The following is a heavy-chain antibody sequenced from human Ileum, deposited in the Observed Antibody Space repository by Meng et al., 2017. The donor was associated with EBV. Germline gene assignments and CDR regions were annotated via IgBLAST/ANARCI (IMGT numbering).Heavy chain of an antibody. J-gene: IGHJ4*02. CDR2: IIHGGSP. CDR1: GGSLSGAY. D-gene: IGHD2-8*02. Sequence: QVQLQQGGAALVNPAAALPLTCAVNGGSLSGAYWNRIRPPPGKGLEWIGEIIHGGSPSYNPSLKSRVTISIDTSKNQLSLMLSSVTAADTAVYYCARRPTGIDYWGQGTLVTVSS. V-gene: IGHV4-34*12. CDR3: ARRPTGIDY.